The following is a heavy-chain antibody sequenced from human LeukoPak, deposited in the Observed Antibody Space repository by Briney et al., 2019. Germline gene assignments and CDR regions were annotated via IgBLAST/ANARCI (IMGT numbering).Heavy chain of an antibody. CDR3: AKDLSVRVWLLGAFDI. Sequence: GGSLRLSCAASGFTFSSYAMTWVRQAPGKGLEWVSTISATGISTYYADSVKGRFTISRDNSKNTVYLQMNSLRAEDTAVYYCAKDLSVRVWLLGAFDIWGQGTRVTVSS. CDR2: ISATGIST. CDR1: GFTFSSYA. D-gene: IGHD5-18*01. J-gene: IGHJ3*02. V-gene: IGHV3-23*01.